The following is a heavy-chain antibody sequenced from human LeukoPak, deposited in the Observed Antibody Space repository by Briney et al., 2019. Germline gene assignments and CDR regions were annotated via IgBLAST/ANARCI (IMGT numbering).Heavy chain of an antibody. CDR3: AGHVRASRSWYFEN. D-gene: IGHD6-13*01. CDR1: GGSIGSSTYS. V-gene: IGHV4-39*01. J-gene: IGHJ4*03. Sequence: SETLSLTCTVSGGSIGSSTYSWGWIRQPPGKGLEWIGSIYYGGNTYYNPSLKSRATIPVDTSKKQFSLKLSSVTAADTAVYFCAGHVRASRSWYFENWGAGTLWTVSS. CDR2: IYYGGNT.